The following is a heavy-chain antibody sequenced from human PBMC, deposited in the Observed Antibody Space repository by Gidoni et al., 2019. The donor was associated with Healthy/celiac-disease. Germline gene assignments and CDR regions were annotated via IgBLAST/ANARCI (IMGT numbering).Heavy chain of an antibody. J-gene: IGHJ4*02. Sequence: QVQLVESGGGVGQPGRALRLACAASGCTFSSYAMHWVRQAPGKGLEWVAVISYYGSNKYYAASVKGRFTISRDNSKNTLYLQMNSLRAEDTAVYYCASDGLEGYFDYWGQGTLVTVSS. CDR3: ASDGLEGYFDY. CDR1: GCTFSSYA. D-gene: IGHD6-19*01. CDR2: ISYYGSNK. V-gene: IGHV3-30-3*01.